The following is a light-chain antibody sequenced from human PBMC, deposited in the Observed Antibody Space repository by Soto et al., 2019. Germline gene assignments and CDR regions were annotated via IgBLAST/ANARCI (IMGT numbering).Light chain of an antibody. V-gene: IGKV1-39*01. Sequence: DIQLTQSPSSLSASVGDRVTITCRASQSISSNLNWYQQKAGKAPKLLIYAASSFHSGVPSRFSGSGSGTDFSLTISSLQPEDFAIYFCQQSYSTPYTFGQGTKLEIK. CDR2: AAS. J-gene: IGKJ2*01. CDR3: QQSYSTPYT. CDR1: QSISSN.